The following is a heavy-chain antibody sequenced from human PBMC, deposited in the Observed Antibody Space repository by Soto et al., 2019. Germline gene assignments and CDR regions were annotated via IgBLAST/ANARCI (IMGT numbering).Heavy chain of an antibody. CDR2: ISYDGSNK. CDR1: GFTFSSYG. J-gene: IGHJ5*02. Sequence: GGSLRLSCAASGFTFSSYGMHWVRQAPGKGLEWVAVISYDGSNKYYADSVKGRFTISRDNSKNTLYLQMNSLRAEDTAVYYCARATTYSPNWFDPWGQGTLVTVSS. V-gene: IGHV3-30*03. D-gene: IGHD1-1*01. CDR3: ARATTYSPNWFDP.